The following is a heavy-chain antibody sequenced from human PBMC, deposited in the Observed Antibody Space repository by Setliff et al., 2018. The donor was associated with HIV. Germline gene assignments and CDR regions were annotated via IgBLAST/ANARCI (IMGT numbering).Heavy chain of an antibody. V-gene: IGHV3-7*03. Sequence: PGGSLRLSCAASGFIFSKSCMSWVRQAPGKGLEWVATIKQDESEMQYVDSVKGRFTISRDNAKNSLYLQMNSLRAEDTAVYYCARSHYNFRSAYYTGTNWFDSWGQGTLVTVSS. D-gene: IGHD3-3*01. CDR2: IKQDESEM. J-gene: IGHJ5*01. CDR1: GFIFSKSC. CDR3: ARSHYNFRSAYYTGTNWFDS.